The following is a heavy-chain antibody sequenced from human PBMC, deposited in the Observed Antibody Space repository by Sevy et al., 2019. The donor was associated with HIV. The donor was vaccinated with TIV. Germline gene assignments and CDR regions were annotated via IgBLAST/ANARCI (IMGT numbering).Heavy chain of an antibody. CDR2: VSGRGGCT. V-gene: IGHV3-23*01. Sequence: GGSLRLSCIASGFTFDSYAMSWVRQAPGKGLQWVSVVSGRGGCTYYADSVEGRFTISRDNSKNTMYLQMNSLRAEDTAVYYCARRPDLGVDIPTGVPDVWGQGTTVTVSS. CDR3: ARRPDLGVDIPTGVPDV. CDR1: GFTFDSYA. J-gene: IGHJ6*02. D-gene: IGHD3-3*01.